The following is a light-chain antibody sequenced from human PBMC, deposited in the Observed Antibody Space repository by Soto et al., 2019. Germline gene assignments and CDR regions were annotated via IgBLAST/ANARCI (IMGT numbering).Light chain of an antibody. CDR3: ASYTSGSTVV. CDR2: DVS. Sequence: QSVLTQPASVSGSPGQSITISCTGTSSDIGGYNYVSWYQQHPGKAPKLMIYDVSNRPSGVSSRFSGSKSGNTASLTISGLQAEDEADYYCASYTSGSTVVFGGGTKVTVL. V-gene: IGLV2-14*01. CDR1: SSDIGGYNY. J-gene: IGLJ2*01.